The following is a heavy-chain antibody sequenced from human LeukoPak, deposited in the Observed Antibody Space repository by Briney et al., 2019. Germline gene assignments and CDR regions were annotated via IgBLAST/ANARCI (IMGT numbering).Heavy chain of an antibody. D-gene: IGHD3-10*01. CDR1: GFTFSSYW. V-gene: IGHV3-74*01. CDR3: AREESYYGSGSYYYFDY. CDR2: INSDGSRT. J-gene: IGHJ4*02. Sequence: GGSLRLSCAASGFTFSSYWMHWVRQSPGKGLVWVSRINSDGSRTSYADSVKGRFTISRDNAKNTLYLQMNGLRAEDTAVYYCAREESYYGSGSYYYFDYWGQGTLVTVSS.